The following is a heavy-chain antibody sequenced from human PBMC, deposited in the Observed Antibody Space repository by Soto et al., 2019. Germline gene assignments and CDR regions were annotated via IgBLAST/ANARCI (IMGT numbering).Heavy chain of an antibody. CDR3: ARLDGYNYPDY. J-gene: IGHJ4*02. V-gene: IGHV4-59*08. CDR2: IEDSGST. CDR1: GGSISFYY. D-gene: IGHD5-12*01. Sequence: TLSLTCSVSGGSISFYYWSWIRQPPGKGLEWIGHIEDSGSTHYNPSLKSRVTISVDMSKNQFSLNLTSVTAADTAVYYCARLDGYNYPDYWGQGTLVTVSS.